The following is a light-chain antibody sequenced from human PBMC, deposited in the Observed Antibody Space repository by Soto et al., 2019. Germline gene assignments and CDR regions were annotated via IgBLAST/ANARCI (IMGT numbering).Light chain of an antibody. V-gene: IGKV3-11*01. J-gene: IGKJ3*01. CDR2: DAS. CDR1: QSVSGY. CDR3: QQRADWPT. Sequence: EFVLTQSPGTLSLSPGDRATLSCRASQSVSGYLAWYQYKPGQPPRLLIYDASNLVTGIPARFSGSGFGTDFTLTISSLEPEDFAVYYCQQRADWPTFGTGTRVDL.